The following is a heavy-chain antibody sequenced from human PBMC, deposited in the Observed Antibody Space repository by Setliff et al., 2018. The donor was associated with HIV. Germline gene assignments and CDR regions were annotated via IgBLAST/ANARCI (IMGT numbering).Heavy chain of an antibody. V-gene: IGHV1-2*02. CDR2: MHPNTGAT. CDR1: GYTFSDYN. D-gene: IGHD3-9*01. J-gene: IGHJ6*03. Sequence: ASVKVSCKAAGYTFSDYNIHWMRQAPGQAFEWMGWMHPNTGATSYAQKFQGRVSMTRDMSISTAYMELARLRSDDSAVYYWARIDPTAYHYHMDVWGKGTTVTVSS. CDR3: ARIDPTAYHYHMDV.